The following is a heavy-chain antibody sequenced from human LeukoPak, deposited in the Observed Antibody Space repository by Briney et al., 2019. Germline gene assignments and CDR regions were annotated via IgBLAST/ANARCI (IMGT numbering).Heavy chain of an antibody. D-gene: IGHD5/OR15-5a*01. J-gene: IGHJ6*03. CDR1: GGSLSGYY. CDR3: ARRLRNYYYYYMDV. Sequence: SETLSLTCAVYGGSLSGYYWSWIRQPPGKGLEWIGEINHSGSTNYNPSLKSRVTISVDTSKNQFSLKLSSVTAADTAVYYCARRLRNYYYYYMDVWGKGTTVTISS. V-gene: IGHV4-34*01. CDR2: INHSGST.